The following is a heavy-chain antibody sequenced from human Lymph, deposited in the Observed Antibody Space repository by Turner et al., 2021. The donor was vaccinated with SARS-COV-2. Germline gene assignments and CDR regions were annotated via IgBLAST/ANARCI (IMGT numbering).Heavy chain of an antibody. CDR2: INRSEST. CDR1: GGSFSSYY. D-gene: IGHD6-19*01. Sequence: QVQLQQWGAGLLKPSETLSPTCAGYGGSFSSYYWSWTRQPPGKGLEWIGEINRSESTNYNPSLKSRVTISVDTSKNQFSLKLSSVTAADTAVYYCAREALLDSSGSFDYWGQGTLVTVSS. J-gene: IGHJ4*02. V-gene: IGHV4-34*01. CDR3: AREALLDSSGSFDY.